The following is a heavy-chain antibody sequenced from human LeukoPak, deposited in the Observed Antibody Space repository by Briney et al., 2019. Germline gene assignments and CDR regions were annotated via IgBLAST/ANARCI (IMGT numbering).Heavy chain of an antibody. Sequence: SETLSLTCTVSGDSISSFYWSWIRRPAGKGLEWIGYIYYSGSTNYNPSLKSRVTISVDTSKNQFSLKLSAVTAADTAVYYCARGGYYGSGNDFRFDPWGQGTLVTVSS. CDR1: GDSISSFY. CDR3: ARGGYYGSGNDFRFDP. J-gene: IGHJ5*02. CDR2: IYYSGST. V-gene: IGHV4-59*01. D-gene: IGHD3-10*01.